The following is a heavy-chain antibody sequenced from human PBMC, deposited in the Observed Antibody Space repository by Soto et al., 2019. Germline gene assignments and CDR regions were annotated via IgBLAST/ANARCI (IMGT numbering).Heavy chain of an antibody. Sequence: GGSLRLSCAASGFTVSSNYMGWVRQAPGKGLEWVSVIYSGGSTYYADSVKGRFTISRDNSKNTLYLQMNSLRAEDTSVYYCARYSSGWGNTYFDYWGQGTLVTVAS. CDR2: IYSGGST. D-gene: IGHD6-19*01. CDR3: ARYSSGWGNTYFDY. V-gene: IGHV3-66*01. J-gene: IGHJ4*02. CDR1: GFTVSSNY.